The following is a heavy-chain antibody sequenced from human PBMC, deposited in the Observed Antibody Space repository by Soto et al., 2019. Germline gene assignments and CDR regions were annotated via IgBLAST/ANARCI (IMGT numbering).Heavy chain of an antibody. CDR1: GYSFTNYG. J-gene: IGHJ4*02. CDR2: ISAYNGNT. D-gene: IGHD6-19*01. Sequence: GASVKVSCKASGYSFTNYGISWVRQAPGQGPEWMGWISAYNGNTNYAQKLQGRVTMTTDTSTSTAYMELRSLRSDDTAVYYCARGSSGWHWAPFDYWGQGTLVTVSS. CDR3: ARGSSGWHWAPFDY. V-gene: IGHV1-18*01.